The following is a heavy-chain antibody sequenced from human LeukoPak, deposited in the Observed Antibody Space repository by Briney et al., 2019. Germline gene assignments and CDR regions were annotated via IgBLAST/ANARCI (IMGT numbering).Heavy chain of an antibody. D-gene: IGHD6-13*01. J-gene: IGHJ5*02. Sequence: SETLSLTCTVSGGSISSGDYYWSWIRQPPGKGLEWIGYIYHSGSTYYNPSLKSRVTISVDRSKNQFSLKLSSVTAADTAVYYCARAFYDSSWYPWFDPWGQGTLVTVSS. V-gene: IGHV4-30-2*01. CDR3: ARAFYDSSWYPWFDP. CDR1: GGSISSGDYY. CDR2: IYHSGST.